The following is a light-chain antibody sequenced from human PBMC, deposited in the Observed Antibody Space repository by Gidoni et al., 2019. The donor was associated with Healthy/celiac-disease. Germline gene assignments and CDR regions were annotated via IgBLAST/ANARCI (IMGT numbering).Light chain of an antibody. J-gene: IGKJ3*01. CDR2: KAS. V-gene: IGKV1-5*03. Sequence: DIQMTQSPPTLSASVGDRVTITCLASRSISSWLAWYQQKPGKAPKLLIYKASNLESGVPSRFSGSGSGTEFTLTISSLQPDDFAAYYCQQYNSYSLLTFGPGTKVDIK. CDR1: RSISSW. CDR3: QQYNSYSLLT.